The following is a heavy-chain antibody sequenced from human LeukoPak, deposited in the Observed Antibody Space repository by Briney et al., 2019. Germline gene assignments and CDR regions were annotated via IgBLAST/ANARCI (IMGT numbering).Heavy chain of an antibody. V-gene: IGHV4-39*01. D-gene: IGHD2-2*01. CDR1: VGSICRGRYH. CDR2: IYNTWST. Sequence: SETLSLTCSVSVGSICRGRYHWPWIRQPPGKGLEWIGSIYNTWSTSYNPSLKSRVTMSVDTSKNQFSLRLSSVTAADTTVYYCARNFTSVIPACYFDYWGQGTLVTVSS. CDR3: ARNFTSVIPACYFDY. J-gene: IGHJ4*02.